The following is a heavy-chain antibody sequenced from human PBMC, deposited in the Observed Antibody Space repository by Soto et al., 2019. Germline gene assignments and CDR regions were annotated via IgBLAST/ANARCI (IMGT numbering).Heavy chain of an antibody. CDR3: ARQGRNTKIVILRHYATDF. V-gene: IGHV4-39*01. CDR2: ILYSGDT. Sequence: SDTLSLSCSVSSGSISTNRYLWGWIRQPPGKGLEWIGAILYSGDTYYSESLKSRVTMSVDTAKNQFSLKLNSVTAADTAVYYCARQGRNTKIVILRHYATDFWGQGTAVTVSS. CDR1: SGSISTNRYL. J-gene: IGHJ6*02. D-gene: IGHD3-22*01.